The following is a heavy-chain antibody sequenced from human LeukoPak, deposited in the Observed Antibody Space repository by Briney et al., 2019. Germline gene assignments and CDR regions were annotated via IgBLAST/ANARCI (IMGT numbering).Heavy chain of an antibody. CDR3: ATHPDIVVVPAAPYYYYYGMDV. CDR1: GGTFSNYA. CDR2: IIPIFGTA. D-gene: IGHD2-2*01. Sequence: SVKVSCKASGGTFSNYAISWVRQAPGQGLEWMGGIIPIFGTANYAQKFQGRVTITADESTSTAYMELSSLRSEDTAVYYCATHPDIVVVPAAPYYYYYGMDVWGQGTTVTVSS. V-gene: IGHV1-69*01. J-gene: IGHJ6*02.